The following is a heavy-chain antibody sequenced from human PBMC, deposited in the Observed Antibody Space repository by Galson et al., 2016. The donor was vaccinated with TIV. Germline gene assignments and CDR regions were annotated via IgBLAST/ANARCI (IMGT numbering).Heavy chain of an antibody. CDR1: GFTFSDSA. CDR3: TTRPGPGKPRIDY. Sequence: SLRLSCAVSGFTFSDSAMHWVRQASGKGLEWIGRINNKANTHATDYTASLKGRFTISRDDTRNTAYLQMNNLKTEDTAVYYCTTRPGPGKPRIDYWGQGTLVTVSS. J-gene: IGHJ4*02. V-gene: IGHV3-73*01. CDR2: INNKANTHAT. D-gene: IGHD1-14*01.